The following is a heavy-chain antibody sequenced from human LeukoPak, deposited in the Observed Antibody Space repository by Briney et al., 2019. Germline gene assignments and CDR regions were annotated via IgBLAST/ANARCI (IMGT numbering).Heavy chain of an antibody. Sequence: ASVKVSCKASGYTFTDYYIHWVRQAPGQGLEWMGWINPNTGGTNYAQRFQGRVTMTRDTSTRTAYMELSSLRSDDTAVYYCARHLAPASVGRGLYAMDVWGQGTAVTVSS. J-gene: IGHJ6*02. D-gene: IGHD1-26*01. CDR3: ARHLAPASVGRGLYAMDV. CDR2: INPNTGGT. CDR1: GYTFTDYY. V-gene: IGHV1-2*02.